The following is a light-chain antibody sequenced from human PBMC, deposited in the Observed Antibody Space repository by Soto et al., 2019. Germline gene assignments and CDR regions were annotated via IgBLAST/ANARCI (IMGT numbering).Light chain of an antibody. Sequence: EIVVTQSPATLSVSPWGRATLSCRASQSISDTLAWYQQKPGQAPRLLLYDASNRATGIPARFSGSGSGTDFTLTISSLEPEDFAVYYCQQRSNWPPLFAFGPGTKVDIK. CDR3: QQRSNWPPLFA. CDR2: DAS. V-gene: IGKV3-11*01. CDR1: QSISDT. J-gene: IGKJ3*01.